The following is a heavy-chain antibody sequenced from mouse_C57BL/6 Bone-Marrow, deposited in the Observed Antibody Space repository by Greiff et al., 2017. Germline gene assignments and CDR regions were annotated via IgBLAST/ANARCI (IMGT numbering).Heavy chain of an antibody. Sequence: VQLQQSGPVLVKPGASVKMSCKASGYTFTDYYMNWVKQSHGKSLEWIGVINPYNGGTSYNQKFKGKATLTVDKSSSTAYMELNSLTSEDSAVYYCARYPYYYGSRGNYWGQGTTRTVSS. J-gene: IGHJ2*01. CDR1: GYTFTDYY. CDR3: ARYPYYYGSRGNY. V-gene: IGHV1-19*01. CDR2: INPYNGGT. D-gene: IGHD1-1*01.